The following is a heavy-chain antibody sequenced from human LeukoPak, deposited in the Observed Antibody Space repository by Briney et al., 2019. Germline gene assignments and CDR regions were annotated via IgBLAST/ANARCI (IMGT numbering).Heavy chain of an antibody. CDR1: GFTFSGFW. V-gene: IGHV3-7*01. D-gene: IGHD4-17*01. J-gene: IGHJ4*02. CDR3: ARVDYHQNVCPY. CDR2: INQGSSDI. Sequence: GGSLRLSCATSGFTFSGFWMTWVRQPPGKGPEWVANINQGSSDISYVGSVRGRFTISRDNAKNSLFLQMNSLRAEDTAVYFCARVDYHQNVCPYWGQGTLVTVSS.